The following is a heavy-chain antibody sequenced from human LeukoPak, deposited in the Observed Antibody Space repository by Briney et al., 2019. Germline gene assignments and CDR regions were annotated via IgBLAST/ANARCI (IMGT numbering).Heavy chain of an antibody. V-gene: IGHV1-2*02. Sequence: ASVKVSCKASGYTFTGYYMHWVRQAPGQGLEWMGWINPNSGGTNYAQKFRGRVTMTRDTSISTAYMELSRLRSDDTAVYHCARVGITFGGGDYWGQGTLVTVSS. CDR3: ARVGITFGGGDY. CDR2: INPNSGGT. J-gene: IGHJ4*02. D-gene: IGHD3-16*01. CDR1: GYTFTGYY.